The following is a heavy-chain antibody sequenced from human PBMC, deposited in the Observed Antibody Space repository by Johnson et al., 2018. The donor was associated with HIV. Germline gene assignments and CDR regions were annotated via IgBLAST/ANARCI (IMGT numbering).Heavy chain of an antibody. D-gene: IGHD3-22*01. J-gene: IGHJ3*02. CDR1: GFTFSSYG. CDR2: LRYDGSDK. Sequence: QMQLVESRGGVVQPGGSLRLSCAASGFTFSSYGMHWVRQAPGKGLEWVSFLRYDGSDKYSVDSVKGRFTISRDNAKNSLYLQMNSLRAEDTAVYYCARRLAHYYDTGGAFDIWGQGTMVTVSS. CDR3: ARRLAHYYDTGGAFDI. V-gene: IGHV3-30*02.